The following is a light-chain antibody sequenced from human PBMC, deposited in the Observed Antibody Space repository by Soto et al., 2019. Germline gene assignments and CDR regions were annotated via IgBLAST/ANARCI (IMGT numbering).Light chain of an antibody. J-gene: IGKJ3*01. V-gene: IGKV3-11*01. Sequence: EIVLTQSPSTLSLSPGERATLSCRARQSVSSYLAWYQQKPGQAPRLLIYDSSNSATGIPARFSGSGSGTDFPLTSSRLEPEDFAFYYCQQRSNLVTFGPGTKLEI. CDR1: QSVSSY. CDR3: QQRSNLVT. CDR2: DSS.